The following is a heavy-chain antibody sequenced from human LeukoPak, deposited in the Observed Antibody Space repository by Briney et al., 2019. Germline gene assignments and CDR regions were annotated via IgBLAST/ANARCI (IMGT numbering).Heavy chain of an antibody. CDR2: IYSGGST. Sequence: GGSLRLSCAASGFTVSSNYMSWVRQAPGKGLEWVSIIYSGGSTNYADSVKGRFTISRDNSKNTLYLQMNSLRADDTAVYFCARDTFYCGLDVWGQGTTVTVSS. CDR1: GFTVSSNY. CDR3: ARDTFYCGLDV. J-gene: IGHJ6*02. V-gene: IGHV3-66*01.